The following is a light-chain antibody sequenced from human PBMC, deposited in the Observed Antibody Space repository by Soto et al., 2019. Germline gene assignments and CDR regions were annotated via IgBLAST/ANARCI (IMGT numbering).Light chain of an antibody. Sequence: DIPMTQSPSSLSASVGDRVTITCRASQSISSYLNWYQQKPRKAPKLLIYAASSWQSRRPSRFSGRGSGTDFTLSISRLQPEHFAAYYCQQSYSTPYTFVQGTKLEIK. CDR3: QQSYSTPYT. J-gene: IGKJ2*01. CDR1: QSISSY. CDR2: AAS. V-gene: IGKV1-39*01.